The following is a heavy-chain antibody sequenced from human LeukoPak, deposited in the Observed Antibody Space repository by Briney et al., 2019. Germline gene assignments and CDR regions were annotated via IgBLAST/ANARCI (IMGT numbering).Heavy chain of an antibody. CDR1: GATFSSYA. CDR2: IIPIFGTA. CDR3: ASSVEMATIISYFDY. Sequence: GASVKVSCTASGATFSSYAISWVRQPPGQGLEWMGGIIPIFGTANSAQKFQGRVTITADESTSTADMELCSLRSEDTAVYYCASSVEMATIISYFDYWGQGTLVTVSS. J-gene: IGHJ4*02. V-gene: IGHV1-69*13. D-gene: IGHD5-24*01.